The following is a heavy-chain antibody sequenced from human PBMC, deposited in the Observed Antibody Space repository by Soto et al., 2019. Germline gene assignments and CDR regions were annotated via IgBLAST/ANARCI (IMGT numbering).Heavy chain of an antibody. CDR1: GYSFTSYW. CDR2: IYPGDSDT. D-gene: IGHD5-18*01. CDR3: ARLVDTAVRDYYGMDV. Sequence: GESLKISCKGSGYSFTSYWIGWVRQMPGKGLEWMGIIYPGDSDTRYSPSFQGQVTISADKSISTAYLQWSSLKASDTAMYYCARLVDTAVRDYYGMDVWGQGTTVTVSS. J-gene: IGHJ6*02. V-gene: IGHV5-51*01.